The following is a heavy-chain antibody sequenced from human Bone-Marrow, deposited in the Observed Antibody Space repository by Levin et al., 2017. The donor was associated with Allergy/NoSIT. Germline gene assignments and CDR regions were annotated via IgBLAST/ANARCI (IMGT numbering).Heavy chain of an antibody. Sequence: SETLSLTCTVSVGSISSSDYYWGWIRQPPGKGLEWIGNIYYSGSTHYNPSLQSRVTISVDTSKNQFSLKLTSVTAADTAFYYCARFGWGDAFDIWGQGTMVTVSS. V-gene: IGHV4-39*01. CDR3: ARFGWGDAFDI. CDR1: VGSISSSDYY. CDR2: IYYSGST. J-gene: IGHJ3*02. D-gene: IGHD3-10*01.